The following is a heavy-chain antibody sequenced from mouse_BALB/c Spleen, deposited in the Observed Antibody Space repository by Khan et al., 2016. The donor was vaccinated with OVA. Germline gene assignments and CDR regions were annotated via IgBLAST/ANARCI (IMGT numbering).Heavy chain of an antibody. D-gene: IGHD2-1*01. Sequence: QVQLQQSGPELVKPGASVKMSCKTSGYTFTDYDIRWVKQRTGQGLEWIGEIYPGSGSTYYNEKFKGKTTLTADKSYNKAYMQLSSLTSEDSAVYFCAKIFYGTSYAMDYWGQGTAVTVSS. CDR1: GYTFTDYD. J-gene: IGHJ4*01. CDR3: AKIFYGTSYAMDY. CDR2: IYPGSGST. V-gene: IGHV1-77*01.